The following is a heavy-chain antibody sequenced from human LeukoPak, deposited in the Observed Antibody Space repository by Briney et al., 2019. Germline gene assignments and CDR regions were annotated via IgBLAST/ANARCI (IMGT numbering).Heavy chain of an antibody. CDR1: GFTVSSNY. J-gene: IGHJ6*02. V-gene: IGHV3-53*01. CDR2: IYSGGST. CDR3: ARDRNYLAPSYYYYGMDV. D-gene: IGHD3-10*01. Sequence: GGSLRLSCAASGFTVSSNYMSWVRQAPGKGLEWVSVIYSGGSTYYADSVKGRFTISRDNSKNTLYLQMNSLRAEDTAVYYCARDRNYLAPSYYYYGMDVWGQGTTVTVSS.